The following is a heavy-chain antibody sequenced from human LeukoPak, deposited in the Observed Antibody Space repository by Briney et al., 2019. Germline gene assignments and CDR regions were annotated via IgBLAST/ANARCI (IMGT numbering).Heavy chain of an antibody. CDR2: ISWNSGSI. CDR1: GFTFDDYA. Sequence: GGSLRLSCAASGFTFDDYAMHWVRHAPGKGLEWVSGISWNSGSIGYADSVKGRFTISRDNAKNSLYLQMNSLRAEDTALYYCAKDMDDYYDSSGGGPLDYWGQGTLVTVSS. D-gene: IGHD3-22*01. J-gene: IGHJ4*02. V-gene: IGHV3-9*01. CDR3: AKDMDDYYDSSGGGPLDY.